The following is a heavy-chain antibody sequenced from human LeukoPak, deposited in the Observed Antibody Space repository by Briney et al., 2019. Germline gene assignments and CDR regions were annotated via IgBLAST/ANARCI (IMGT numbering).Heavy chain of an antibody. CDR3: AKDVYYYDSSGFDY. J-gene: IGHJ4*02. D-gene: IGHD3-22*01. CDR2: ISGSGGST. V-gene: IGHV3-23*01. CDR1: GFTFSSYA. Sequence: QAGGSLRLSCAASGFTFSSYAMSWVRQAPGKGLEWVSAISGSGGSTYYADSVKGRFTISRDNSKNTLYLQMNSLRAEDTAVYYCAKDVYYYDSSGFDYWGQGTLVTVSS.